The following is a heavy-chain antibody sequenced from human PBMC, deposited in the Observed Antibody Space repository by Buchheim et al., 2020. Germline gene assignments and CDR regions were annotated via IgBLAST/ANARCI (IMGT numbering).Heavy chain of an antibody. CDR3: AREGLASSYYGMDV. V-gene: IGHV3-48*02. J-gene: IGHJ6*02. CDR2: ISSSSSTI. D-gene: IGHD3-22*01. Sequence: EVQLVESGGGLVQPGGSLRLSCAASGFTFSSYSMNWVRQAPGKGLAWVSYISSSSSTIYYADSVKCRFTISRDNAKNSLYLQMNRLRDEDTAVYYCAREGLASSYYGMDVWGQGTT. CDR1: GFTFSSYS.